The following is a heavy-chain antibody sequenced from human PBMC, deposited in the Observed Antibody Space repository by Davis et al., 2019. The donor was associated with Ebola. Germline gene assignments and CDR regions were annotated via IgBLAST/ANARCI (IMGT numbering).Heavy chain of an antibody. V-gene: IGHV4-34*01. D-gene: IGHD6-13*01. CDR1: GFTFSSYG. Sequence: ESLKISCAASGFTFSSYGMHWIRQPPGKGLEWIGEINHSGSTNYNPSLKSRVTISVDTSKNQFSLKLSSVTAADTAVYYCARGGSSSWYYPNYWGQGTLVTVSS. CDR2: INHSGST. J-gene: IGHJ4*02. CDR3: ARGGSSSWYYPNY.